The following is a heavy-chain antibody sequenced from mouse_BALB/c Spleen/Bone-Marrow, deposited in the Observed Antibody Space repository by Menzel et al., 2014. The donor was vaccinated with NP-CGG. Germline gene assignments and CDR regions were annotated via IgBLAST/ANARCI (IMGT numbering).Heavy chain of an antibody. CDR1: GYTFTSYY. CDR3: TRSGTSGLRRSWYFDV. V-gene: IGHV1S81*02. J-gene: IGHJ1*01. D-gene: IGHD2-2*01. Sequence: QVQLQQSGAELVKPGASVKLSCKASGYTFTSYYMYWVKQRPGQGLEWIGEINPSNGGTNFNEKFKSKATLTVDKSSSTAYMQLSSLTSEDSAVYYCTRSGTSGLRRSWYFDVWGAGTTVTVSS. CDR2: INPSNGGT.